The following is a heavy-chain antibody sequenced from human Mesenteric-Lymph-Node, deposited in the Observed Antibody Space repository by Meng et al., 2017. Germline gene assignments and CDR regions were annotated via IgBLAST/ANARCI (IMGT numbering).Heavy chain of an antibody. CDR3: AKDIVTVAGLYDAFDI. D-gene: IGHD6-19*01. V-gene: IGHV3-48*03. CDR2: ISDIGTTI. J-gene: IGHJ3*02. CDR1: GFSFTYYE. Sequence: GESLKISCAASGFSFTYYEMNWVRQAPGKGLEWVSYISDIGTTIYYADSVKGRFTISRDNAKNSLYLQMNSLRAEDTALYYCAKDIVTVAGLYDAFDIWGQGKMVTVSS.